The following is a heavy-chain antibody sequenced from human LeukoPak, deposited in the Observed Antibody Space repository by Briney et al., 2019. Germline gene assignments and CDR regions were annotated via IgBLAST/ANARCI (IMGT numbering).Heavy chain of an antibody. V-gene: IGHV3-23*01. CDR1: GFPFSSYA. CDR2: ISGSGGST. Sequence: GGSLSPSWEAPGFPFSSYALSWFRRPPGKGLEWVSAISGSGGSTYYADSVKGRFTISRDNSKNTLYLQMNSLRAEDTAVYYCAKDHLFDYWGQGTLVTVSS. CDR3: AKDHLFDY. J-gene: IGHJ4*02.